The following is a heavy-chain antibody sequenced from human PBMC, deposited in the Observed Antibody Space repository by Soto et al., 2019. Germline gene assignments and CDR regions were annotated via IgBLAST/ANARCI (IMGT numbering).Heavy chain of an antibody. CDR3: ARGATNTIFGVVTAYYFDY. J-gene: IGHJ4*02. CDR2: MNPNSGNT. Sequence: ASVKVSCKASGYTFTSYDINWVRQATGQGLEWMGWMNPNSGNTGYAQKFQGRVTMTRNTSISTAYMELSSLRSEDTAVYYCARGATNTIFGVVTAYYFDYWGQGTLVTVSS. V-gene: IGHV1-8*01. D-gene: IGHD3-3*01. CDR1: GYTFTSYD.